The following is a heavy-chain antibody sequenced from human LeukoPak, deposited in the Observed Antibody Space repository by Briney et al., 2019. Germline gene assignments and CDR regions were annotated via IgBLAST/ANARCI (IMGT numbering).Heavy chain of an antibody. V-gene: IGHV4-59*11. D-gene: IGHD1-1*01. CDR3: AREATKLTHPYSDH. CDR1: GGSITTHY. CDR2: IYYTGST. Sequence: SETLSLTCNVSGGSITTHYWSWFRQPPGKGLEWIGYIYYTGSTNYNSALKSRVTVSIDTSKSQFSLRLNSVTTADTAVYYCAREATKLTHPYSDHWGQGILVTVSS. J-gene: IGHJ4*02.